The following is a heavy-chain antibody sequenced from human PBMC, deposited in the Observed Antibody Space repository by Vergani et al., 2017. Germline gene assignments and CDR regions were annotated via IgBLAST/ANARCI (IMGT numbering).Heavy chain of an antibody. V-gene: IGHV1-2*02. CDR3: ARVATVTTWATLKY. Sequence: QVQLVQSGAEVKKPGASVKVSCKASGYTFTGYYMHWVRQAPGQGLEWMGWINPNCGGTNYAQKFQGRVTMTRDTSISTAYLELSRLRSDDTAVYYCARVATVTTWATLKYWGQGTLVTVSS. CDR2: INPNCGGT. CDR1: GYTFTGYY. D-gene: IGHD4-17*01. J-gene: IGHJ4*02.